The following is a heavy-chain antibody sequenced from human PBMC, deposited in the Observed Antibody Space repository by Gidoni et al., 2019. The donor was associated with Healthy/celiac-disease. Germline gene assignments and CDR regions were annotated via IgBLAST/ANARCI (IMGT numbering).Heavy chain of an antibody. Sequence: QVQLVQSGAEVKKPGASVKVSCKASGYTFTSYAMHWVRQAPGQRLEWMGWINAGNGNTKYSQKFQGRVTITRDTSASTAYMELSSLRSEDTAVYYCARDNCSSTSCYMVANWFDPWGQGTLVTVSS. J-gene: IGHJ5*02. CDR2: INAGNGNT. CDR3: ARDNCSSTSCYMVANWFDP. V-gene: IGHV1-3*01. D-gene: IGHD2-2*02. CDR1: GYTFTSYA.